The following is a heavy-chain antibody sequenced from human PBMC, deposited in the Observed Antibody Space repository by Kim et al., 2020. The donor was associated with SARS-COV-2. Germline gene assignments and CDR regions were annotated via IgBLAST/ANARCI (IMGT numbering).Heavy chain of an antibody. D-gene: IGHD3-3*02. CDR2: INHSGST. J-gene: IGHJ6*02. V-gene: IGHV4-34*01. CDR3: ARFILRYGMDV. Sequence: SETLSLTCAVYGGSFSGYYWSWIRQPPGKGLEWIGEINHSGSTNYNPSLKSRVTISVDTSKNQFSLKLSSVTAADTAVYYCARFILRYGMDVWGQGTTVTVSS. CDR1: GGSFSGYY.